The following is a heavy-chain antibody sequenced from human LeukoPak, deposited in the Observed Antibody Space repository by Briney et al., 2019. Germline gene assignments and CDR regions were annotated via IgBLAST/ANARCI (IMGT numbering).Heavy chain of an antibody. Sequence: PSETLSLTCTVSGGSISSYYWSWIRQPAGKGLEWIGRIYTSGSTNYNPSLKSRVTMSVDTSKNQFSLKLSSVTAADTAVYYCARHYRYCSGGSCYDYWGQGTLVTVSS. J-gene: IGHJ4*02. CDR3: ARHYRYCSGGSCYDY. V-gene: IGHV4-4*07. CDR1: GGSISSYY. CDR2: IYTSGST. D-gene: IGHD2-15*01.